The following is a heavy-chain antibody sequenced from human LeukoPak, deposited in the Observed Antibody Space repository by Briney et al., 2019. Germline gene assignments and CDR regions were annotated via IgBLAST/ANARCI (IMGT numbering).Heavy chain of an antibody. D-gene: IGHD6-13*01. J-gene: IGHJ4*02. V-gene: IGHV4-39*07. CDR3: AREPLTASSWYYKAGNYFDY. Sequence: PSETLSLTCTVSGGSISSSSYYWGWIRQPPGKGLEWIGSIYYSGSTYYNPSLKSRVTISVDTSKNQFSLKLSSVTAADTAVYYCAREPLTASSWYYKAGNYFDYWGQGTLVTVSS. CDR1: GGSISSSSYY. CDR2: IYYSGST.